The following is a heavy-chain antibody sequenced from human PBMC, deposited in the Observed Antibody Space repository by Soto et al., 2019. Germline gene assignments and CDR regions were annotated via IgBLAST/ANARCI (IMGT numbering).Heavy chain of an antibody. V-gene: IGHV3-48*02. CDR2: ISSSSSTI. CDR3: ARAGGYDFWSGYYPNWEPASLRMDV. Sequence: GGSLRLSCAASGFTFSSYSMNWVRQAPGKGLEWVSYISSSSSTIYYADSVKGRFTISRDNAKNSLYLQMNSLRDEDTAVYYCARAGGYDFWSGYYPNWEPASLRMDVWGQGTTVTV. J-gene: IGHJ6*02. D-gene: IGHD3-3*01. CDR1: GFTFSSYS.